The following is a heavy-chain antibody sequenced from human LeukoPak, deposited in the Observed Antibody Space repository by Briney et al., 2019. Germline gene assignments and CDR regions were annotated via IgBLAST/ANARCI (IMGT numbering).Heavy chain of an antibody. J-gene: IGHJ3*02. V-gene: IGHV4-30-4*08. CDR2: IYYSGST. Sequence: SETLSLTCTVSGGSISSGDYYWSWIRQPPGKGLEWIGYIYYSGSTYYNPSLKSRVTISVDTSKNQFSLKLSSVTAADTAVYYCARGAYSVDAFDIWGXXXXVTVSS. D-gene: IGHD5/OR15-5a*01. CDR3: ARGAYSVDAFDI. CDR1: GGSISSGDYY.